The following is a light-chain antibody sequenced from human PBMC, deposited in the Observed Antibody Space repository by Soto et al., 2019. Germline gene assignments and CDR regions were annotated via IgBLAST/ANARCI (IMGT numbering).Light chain of an antibody. CDR3: SSYAASNNFYFV. CDR1: SSDVGSYNY. Sequence: QSALAQPASVSGSPGQSITISCTGTSSDVGSYNYVSWYQQHPGKAPKLMIYDVSNRPSGVSNRFSGSKSGNTASLTISGLQAEDEADYYCSSYAASNNFYFVFGGGTKVTVL. J-gene: IGLJ3*02. CDR2: DVS. V-gene: IGLV2-14*01.